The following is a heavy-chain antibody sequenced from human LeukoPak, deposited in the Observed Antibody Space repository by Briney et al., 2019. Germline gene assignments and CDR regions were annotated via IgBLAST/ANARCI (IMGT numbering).Heavy chain of an antibody. D-gene: IGHD1-26*01. Sequence: ASVKVSCKASGYTFTNYDINWVRQATGQGLEWMGWMNPHSVNTGYAQKFQGRVTITRNTSISTAYMELSSLRSDDTAAYYCARAVRIVGANPLLGPFEYYFDYWGQRTLVTVSS. CDR3: ARAVRIVGANPLLGPFEYYFDY. CDR2: MNPHSVNT. CDR1: GYTFTNYD. V-gene: IGHV1-8*03. J-gene: IGHJ4*02.